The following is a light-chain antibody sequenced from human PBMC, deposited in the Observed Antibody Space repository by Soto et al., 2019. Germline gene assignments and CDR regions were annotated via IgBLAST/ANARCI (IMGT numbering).Light chain of an antibody. V-gene: IGLV2-23*01. Sequence: QSVLTQPASVSGSPGQSITISCTGTSSDVGSYNLVSWYQQHPGKAPKLIIYEGSKRPSGVSIRLSGSKSGNTASLTISGLQAEDEADYYCCSYAGRSTYVFGTGTKVTVL. J-gene: IGLJ1*01. CDR3: CSYAGRSTYV. CDR1: SSDVGSYNL. CDR2: EGS.